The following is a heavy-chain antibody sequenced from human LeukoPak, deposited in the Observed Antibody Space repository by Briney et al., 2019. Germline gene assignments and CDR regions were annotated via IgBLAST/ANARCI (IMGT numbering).Heavy chain of an antibody. J-gene: IGHJ6*03. D-gene: IGHD4-11*01. Sequence: SETLSLTCAVYGGSFSGYYWSWIHQPPGKGLEWIGEINHSGSSNYNPSLKSRVTISVDTSKNQFSLKLSSVTAADTAVYYCARQYSNSPYYYYYYYMDVWGKGTTVTVSS. CDR2: INHSGSS. CDR1: GGSFSGYY. CDR3: ARQYSNSPYYYYYYYMDV. V-gene: IGHV4-34*01.